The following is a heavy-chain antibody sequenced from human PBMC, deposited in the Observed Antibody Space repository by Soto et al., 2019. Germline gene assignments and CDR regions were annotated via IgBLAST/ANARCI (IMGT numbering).Heavy chain of an antibody. CDR1: GGSITRSTYY. V-gene: IGHV4-39*02. CDR2: IYYSGNT. CDR3: AREVVVVAATYYFDY. J-gene: IGHJ4*02. D-gene: IGHD2-15*01. Sequence: SATLSLTCTLSGGSITRSTYYWGWTGQPPGKGLEWIGSIYYSGNTYYNPSLKSRVTISVDTSKKQFSLKLNSVTAADTAVYYCAREVVVVAATYYFDYWGQGALVTVS.